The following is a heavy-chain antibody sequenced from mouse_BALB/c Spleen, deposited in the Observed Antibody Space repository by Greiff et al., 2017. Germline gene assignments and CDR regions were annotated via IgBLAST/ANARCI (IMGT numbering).Heavy chain of an antibody. J-gene: IGHJ3*01. Sequence: EVKLMESGGGLVQPGGSRKLSCAASGFTFSSFGMHWVRQAPEKGLEWVAYISSGSSTIYYADTVKGRFTIARDNPTNTLFLQMTSLRSEDTAMYYCAGSRTTAATAWFAYWGQGTLVTVSA. CDR1: GFTFSSFG. D-gene: IGHD1-2*01. V-gene: IGHV5-17*02. CDR2: ISSGSSTI. CDR3: AGSRTTAATAWFAY.